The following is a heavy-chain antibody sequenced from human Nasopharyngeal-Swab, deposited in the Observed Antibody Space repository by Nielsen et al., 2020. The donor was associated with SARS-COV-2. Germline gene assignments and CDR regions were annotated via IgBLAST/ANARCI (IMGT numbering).Heavy chain of an antibody. CDR1: GYTLTELS. V-gene: IGHV1-24*01. CDR3: ARGIVVVVAATSPYYYYYGMDV. Sequence: ASVKVSCKVSGYTLTELSMHWVRQAPGKGLEWMGGFDPDDGETIYAQKFQGRVTMTEDTSTDTAYMELSSLRSEDTAVYYCARGIVVVVAATSPYYYYYGMDVWGQGTTVTVSS. D-gene: IGHD2-15*01. CDR2: FDPDDGET. J-gene: IGHJ6*02.